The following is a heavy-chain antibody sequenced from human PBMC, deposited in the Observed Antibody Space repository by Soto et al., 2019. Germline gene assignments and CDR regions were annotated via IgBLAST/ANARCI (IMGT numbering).Heavy chain of an antibody. D-gene: IGHD2-2*02. CDR2: IYYSGST. Sequence: SETLSLTCTVSGGSVSSGSYYWSWIRQPPGKGLEWIGYIYYSGSTNYNPSLKSRITISVDTSKNQFSLKLSSVTAADTAVYYCAREGGCSSTSCYIFWGQGTMVTVSS. J-gene: IGHJ3*01. CDR1: GGSVSSGSYY. V-gene: IGHV4-61*01. CDR3: AREGGCSSTSCYIF.